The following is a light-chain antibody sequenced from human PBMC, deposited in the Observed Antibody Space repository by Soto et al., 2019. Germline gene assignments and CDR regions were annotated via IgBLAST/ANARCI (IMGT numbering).Light chain of an antibody. CDR2: GAS. CDR3: HQYGISPWT. V-gene: IGKV3-20*01. CDR1: QSLSSTY. Sequence: EIVLTQSPGTLSLSPGDRATLSCRASQSLSSTYLAWYQQKAGQAPRLLIYGASNRATGIPDRFSGSGSGTDFTLTISRLEPEDFAVYYCHQYGISPWTFGQGTRVDIK. J-gene: IGKJ1*01.